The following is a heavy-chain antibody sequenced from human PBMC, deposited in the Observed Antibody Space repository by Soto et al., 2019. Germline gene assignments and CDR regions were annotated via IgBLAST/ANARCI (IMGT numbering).Heavy chain of an antibody. CDR2: SRNKGNSYAT. Sequence: EVQLVESGGGLVQPGGSLRLSCEGSGFTLSDHYMDWVRQAPGKGLEWVGRSRNKGNSYATEYAASVKGRFTISRDDSRNSLYLQMNSLKTEDTAVYFCAKESPVTIFGVGRWGDQGTLVTVSS. D-gene: IGHD3-3*01. J-gene: IGHJ4*02. V-gene: IGHV3-72*01. CDR3: AKESPVTIFGVGRW. CDR1: GFTLSDHY.